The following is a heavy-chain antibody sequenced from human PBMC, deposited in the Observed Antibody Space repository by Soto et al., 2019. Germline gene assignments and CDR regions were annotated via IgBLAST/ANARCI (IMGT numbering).Heavy chain of an antibody. Sequence: PGGSLRLSCAASGFTFSSYSMNWVRQAPGKGLEWVSYISSSSSYTNYADSVKGRFTISRDNAKNSLYLHMNSLRAEDSAVYYCARDQPGYSYGYGLGYWGQGTLVTVSS. D-gene: IGHD5-18*01. CDR2: ISSSSSYT. V-gene: IGHV3-21*05. J-gene: IGHJ4*02. CDR1: GFTFSSYS. CDR3: ARDQPGYSYGYGLGY.